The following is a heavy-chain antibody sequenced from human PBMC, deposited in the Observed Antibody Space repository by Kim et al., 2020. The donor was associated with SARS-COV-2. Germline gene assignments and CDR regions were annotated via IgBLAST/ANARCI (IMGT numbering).Heavy chain of an antibody. Sequence: SETLSLTCTVSGGSISSYYWSWIRQPPGTGLEWIGYIYYSGSTNYNPSLKSRVTISVDTSKNQFSLKLSSVTAADTAVYYCARVGDLNWFDPWGQGTLVTVSS. V-gene: IGHV4-59*01. CDR2: IYYSGST. CDR1: GGSISSYY. J-gene: IGHJ5*02. CDR3: ARVGDLNWFDP.